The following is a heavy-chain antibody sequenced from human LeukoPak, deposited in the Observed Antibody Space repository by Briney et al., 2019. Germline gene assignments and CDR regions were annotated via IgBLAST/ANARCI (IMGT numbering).Heavy chain of an antibody. CDR1: GFTFSSHW. CDR3: VRDSLAFDI. CDR2: IKQDGSEK. Sequence: GGSLRLSCAASGFTFSSHWMKWVRQAPGKGLEWVANIKQDGSEKYYVDSVKGRFTISRDNAKNSLYLQMNSLRAEDTAVYYCVRDSLAFDIWGQGTMVTVSS. J-gene: IGHJ3*02. V-gene: IGHV3-7*01.